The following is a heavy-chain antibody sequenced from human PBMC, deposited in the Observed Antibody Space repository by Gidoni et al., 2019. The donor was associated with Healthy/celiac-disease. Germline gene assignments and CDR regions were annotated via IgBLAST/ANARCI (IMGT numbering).Heavy chain of an antibody. D-gene: IGHD3-22*01. CDR1: GFTFPSSA. Sequence: QMQLVQSGPEVKKPGTSVKVSFKASGFTFPSSAVQWVRQARGQRLEWIGWIVVGSGNTNYAQKFQERVTITRDMSTSTAYMELSSLRSEDTAVYYCAAGAYYYDSSGYHGDAFDIWGQGTMVTVSS. CDR3: AAGAYYYDSSGYHGDAFDI. V-gene: IGHV1-58*01. CDR2: IVVGSGNT. J-gene: IGHJ3*02.